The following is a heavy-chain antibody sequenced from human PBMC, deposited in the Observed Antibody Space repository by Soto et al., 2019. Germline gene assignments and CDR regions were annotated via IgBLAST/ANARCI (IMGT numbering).Heavy chain of an antibody. CDR3: ARGGITMIVVVITDAFDI. CDR2: ISSSGSTI. J-gene: IGHJ3*02. Sequence: GSLRLSCAASGFTFSSYEMNWVRQAPGKGLEWVSYISSSGSTIYYADSVKGRFTISRDNAKNSLYLQMNSLRAEDTAVYYCARGGITMIVVVITDAFDIWGQGTMVTVSS. V-gene: IGHV3-48*03. D-gene: IGHD3-22*01. CDR1: GFTFSSYE.